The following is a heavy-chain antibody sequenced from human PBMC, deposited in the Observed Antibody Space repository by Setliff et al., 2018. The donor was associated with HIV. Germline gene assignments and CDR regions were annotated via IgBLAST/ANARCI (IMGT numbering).Heavy chain of an antibody. CDR2: IYSGGDS. Sequence: LRLSCAASGFSVSNYYMAWVRQAPGKGLEWVSTIYSGGDSYHADSVKGRFTLSRDNSKNTLYLQIDSLRPEDTAVYYCARLRLYNSALDYWGQGTLVTVSS. V-gene: IGHV3-66*02. CDR3: ARLRLYNSALDY. CDR1: GFSVSNYY. D-gene: IGHD3-10*01. J-gene: IGHJ4*02.